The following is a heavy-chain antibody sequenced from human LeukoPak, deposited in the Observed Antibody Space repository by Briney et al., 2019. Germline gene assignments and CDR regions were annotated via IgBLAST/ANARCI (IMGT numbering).Heavy chain of an antibody. Sequence: ASVKVSCKASGYTFTSYYMHWVRQAPGQGLEWMGIINPSGGSTSYAQKFQGRVTMTRDTSTSTVYMELSSLRSEDTAVYYCARDPGSGYPTDDAFDIWGQGTMVTVSS. V-gene: IGHV1-46*01. CDR2: INPSGGST. D-gene: IGHD5-12*01. CDR3: ARDPGSGYPTDDAFDI. J-gene: IGHJ3*02. CDR1: GYTFTSYY.